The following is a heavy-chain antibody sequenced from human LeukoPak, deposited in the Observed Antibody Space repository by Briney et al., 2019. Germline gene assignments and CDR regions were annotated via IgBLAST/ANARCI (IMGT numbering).Heavy chain of an antibody. V-gene: IGHV1-2*02. CDR2: IDPNSGGT. Sequence: ASVKVSCKASGITFTGYYMHWIRQAPGRGLQWMGWIDPNSGGTNYAQKFQGRVTMTRDTSISTAYMELSRLTSDDTAVYYCASGGYCSSTSCYYAFDIWGQGTVVTVSS. J-gene: IGHJ3*02. CDR3: ASGGYCSSTSCYYAFDI. CDR1: GITFTGYY. D-gene: IGHD2-2*01.